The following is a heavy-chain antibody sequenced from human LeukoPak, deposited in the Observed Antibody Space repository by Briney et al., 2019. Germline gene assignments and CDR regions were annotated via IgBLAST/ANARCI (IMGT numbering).Heavy chain of an antibody. D-gene: IGHD6-13*01. CDR1: GYTFSNYG. Sequence: ASVKVSCKASGYTFSNYGISWVRQAPGQGLEWMGWISAYNGNTNYAQKLQGRVTMTTDTSTSTAYMELRSLRSDDTAVYYCARDGSLAAAGYADYWGQGTLVTVSS. V-gene: IGHV1-18*01. J-gene: IGHJ4*02. CDR2: ISAYNGNT. CDR3: ARDGSLAAAGYADY.